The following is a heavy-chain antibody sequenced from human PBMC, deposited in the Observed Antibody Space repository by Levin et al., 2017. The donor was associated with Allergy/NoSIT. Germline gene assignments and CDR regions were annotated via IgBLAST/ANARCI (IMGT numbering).Heavy chain of an antibody. CDR2: SYYSGTT. D-gene: IGHD6-13*01. V-gene: IGHV4-39*01. CDR3: ARRAPYGSSHVDV. J-gene: IGHJ6*02. Sequence: PSQTLSLTCTVSGGSISSTTYYWGWIRQPPGKGLEWIGCSYYSGTTYYNPSLRSRVTISVDTSKNQFSVKLSSVTAADTAVYYCARRAPYGSSHVDVWGQGTTVAVSS. CDR1: GGSISSTTYY.